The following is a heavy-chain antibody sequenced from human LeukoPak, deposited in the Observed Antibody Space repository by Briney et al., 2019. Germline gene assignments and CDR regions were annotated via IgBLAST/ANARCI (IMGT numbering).Heavy chain of an antibody. CDR2: ITNSGGDT. V-gene: IGHV3-23*01. J-gene: IGHJ4*02. CDR3: AKGLGPSAPNGGVFDF. D-gene: IGHD2-2*01. Sequence: GGSLRLSCAASGFTFSDYAMGWVRQAPGKGLEWISVITNSGGDTKNADSVKGRFTISRDKSRNTLYLQMNSLRAEDTAVYYCAKGLGPSAPNGGVFDFWGQGTLVTVSS. CDR1: GFTFSDYA.